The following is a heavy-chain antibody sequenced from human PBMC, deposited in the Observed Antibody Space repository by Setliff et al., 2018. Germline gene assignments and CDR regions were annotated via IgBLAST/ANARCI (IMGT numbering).Heavy chain of an antibody. J-gene: IGHJ5*02. CDR3: ARDLEVAVASGHCFDP. Sequence: LRLSCAASGFTVSSFSMHWVRQAPVKGLDWVATLSDDGSNEFYADSVKGRSTISRDNAKNFLYLQMNSLRGDDTAFYYCARDLEVAVASGHCFDPWGQGTLVTVS. V-gene: IGHV3-30*03. CDR1: GFTVSSFS. D-gene: IGHD6-19*01. CDR2: LSDDGSNE.